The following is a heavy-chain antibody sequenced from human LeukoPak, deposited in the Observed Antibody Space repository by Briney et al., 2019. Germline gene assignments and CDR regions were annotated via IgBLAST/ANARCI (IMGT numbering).Heavy chain of an antibody. CDR2: ISAYNGNT. CDR1: GYTFTSYG. Sequence: GESLKISCKGSGYTFTSYGISWVRQAPGQGLEWMGWISAYNGNTNYAQKLQGRVTMTTDTSTSTAYMELRSLRSDDTAVYYCARAVGATVTSSYWGQGTLVTVSS. CDR3: ARAVGATVTSSY. V-gene: IGHV1-18*01. D-gene: IGHD1-26*01. J-gene: IGHJ4*02.